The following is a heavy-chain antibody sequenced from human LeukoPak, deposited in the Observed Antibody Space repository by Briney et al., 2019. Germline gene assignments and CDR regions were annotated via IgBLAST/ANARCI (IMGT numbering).Heavy chain of an antibody. CDR1: GFTFRSYW. J-gene: IGHJ4*02. CDR3: ARDLDNWNDRRLDY. Sequence: GGSLRLSCAASGFTFRSYWMSWVRQAPGKGLEWVANIKQDGSEKYYVDSVKGRFTISRDNAKNSLYLQMNSLRAEDTAVYYCARDLDNWNDRRLDYWGQGTLVTVSS. V-gene: IGHV3-7*01. D-gene: IGHD1-20*01. CDR2: IKQDGSEK.